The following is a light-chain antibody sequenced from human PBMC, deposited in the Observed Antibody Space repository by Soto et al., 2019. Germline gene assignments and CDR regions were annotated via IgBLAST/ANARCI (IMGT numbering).Light chain of an antibody. CDR2: GNI. CDR1: SSNIGAGYD. Sequence: QAVVTQPPSVSGAPGQRVTISCTGSSSNIGAGYDVHWYQQRPGTAPKLLIFGNINRPSGVPDRFSGSKSGTSASLAITGLQAEDEGGYYCQSYDSTLGARYVFGTGTKVTVL. CDR3: QSYDSTLGARYV. V-gene: IGLV1-40*01. J-gene: IGLJ1*01.